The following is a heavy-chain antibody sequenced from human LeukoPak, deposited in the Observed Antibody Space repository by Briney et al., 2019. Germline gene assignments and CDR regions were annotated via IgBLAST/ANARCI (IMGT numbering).Heavy chain of an antibody. Sequence: GGSLRLSCAASGFTFDDYAMHWVRQAPGKGLEWVSLISWDGGSTYYADSVKGRFTISRDNSKNSLYLQMNSLRADDTAVYYCARDPGYSYPPDYWGQGTLVTVS. J-gene: IGHJ4*02. CDR1: GFTFDDYA. CDR3: ARDPGYSYPPDY. V-gene: IGHV3-43D*03. CDR2: ISWDGGST. D-gene: IGHD5-18*01.